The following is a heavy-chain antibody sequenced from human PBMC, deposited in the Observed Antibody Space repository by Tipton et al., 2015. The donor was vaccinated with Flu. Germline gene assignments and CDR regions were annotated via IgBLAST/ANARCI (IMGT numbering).Heavy chain of an antibody. CDR3: ARVNGGFFDY. D-gene: IGHD1-1*01. V-gene: IGHV4-38-2*02. J-gene: IGHJ4*02. Sequence: TLSLTCTVSGYSISSGYYWGWIRQPPGKGLEWIGSIYHSGSTYYNPSLKSRVTISLDTSENQLSLKLNSMTAADTAVYYCARVNGGFFDYWGQGTLVTVSS. CDR1: GYSISSGYY. CDR2: IYHSGST.